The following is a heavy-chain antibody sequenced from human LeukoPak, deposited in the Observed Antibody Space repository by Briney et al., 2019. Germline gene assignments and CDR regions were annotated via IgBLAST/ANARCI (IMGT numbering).Heavy chain of an antibody. Sequence: GGSLRLFCAASGFTFSDYYMSWIRQAAGKGLEGGSYISSSGSTIYYADSVKGRFTISRDNAKNSLYLQMNSLRAEDTAVYYCARGDYYDSSGYYSYWGQGTLVTVSS. CDR3: ARGDYYDSSGYYSY. CDR2: ISSSGSTI. V-gene: IGHV3-11*01. CDR1: GFTFSDYY. J-gene: IGHJ4*02. D-gene: IGHD3-22*01.